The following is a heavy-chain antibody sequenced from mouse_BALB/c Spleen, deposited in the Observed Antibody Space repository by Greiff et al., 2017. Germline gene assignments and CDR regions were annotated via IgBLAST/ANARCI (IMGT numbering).Heavy chain of an antibody. CDR3: ARNYYGKRTYAMDY. CDR2: IWSGGST. V-gene: IGHV2-2*02. CDR1: GFSLTSYG. D-gene: IGHD1-1*01. J-gene: IGHJ4*01. Sequence: VQLVESGPGLVQPSQSLSITCTVSGFSLTSYGVHWVRQSPGKGLEWLGVIWSGGSTDYNAAFISRLSISKDNSKSQVFFKMNSLQANDTAIYYCARNYYGKRTYAMDYWGQGTSVTVSS.